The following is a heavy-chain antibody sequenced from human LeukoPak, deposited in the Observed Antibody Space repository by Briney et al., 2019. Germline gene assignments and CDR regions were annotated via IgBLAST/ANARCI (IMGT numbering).Heavy chain of an antibody. J-gene: IGHJ4*02. Sequence: ASVKVSCKASGFTFIDFYIHWVRQAPAQGLEWMGWINPKSGGTNYAQKFKVRVTMTRDTSISTAYMELSRLRSDDTAVYYCAIVGTTVLYDYWGQGTLLTVSS. CDR2: INPKSGGT. V-gene: IGHV1-2*02. D-gene: IGHD4-11*01. CDR3: AIVGTTVLYDY. CDR1: GFTFIDFY.